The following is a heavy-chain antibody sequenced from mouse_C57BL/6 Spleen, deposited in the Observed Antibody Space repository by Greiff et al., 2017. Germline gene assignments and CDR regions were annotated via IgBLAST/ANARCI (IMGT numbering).Heavy chain of an antibody. Sequence: VQLQQSGPELVKPGASVKISCKASGYTFTDYYMNWVKQSHGKSLEWIGDINPNNGGTSYNQKVKGKATLTVDKSSSTAYMELRSLTADDSSVYCCARGTPGAYWGQGTLVTVSA. J-gene: IGHJ3*01. CDR3: ARGTPGAY. D-gene: IGHD2-14*01. V-gene: IGHV1-26*01. CDR1: GYTFTDYY. CDR2: INPNNGGT.